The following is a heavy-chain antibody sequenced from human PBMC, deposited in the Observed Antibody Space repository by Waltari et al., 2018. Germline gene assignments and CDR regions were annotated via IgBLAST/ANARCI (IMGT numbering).Heavy chain of an antibody. D-gene: IGHD4-17*01. CDR3: AKVVDGDYSFDY. V-gene: IGHV3-23*01. CDR2: ISGSGGST. J-gene: IGHJ4*02. Sequence: EVQLLESGGGLVQPGGSLRLSCAASGFTFSSYAMSWVRQATGKGLEWVSAISGSGGSTYYADSVKGRFTISRDNSKNTLYLQMNSLRAEDTAVYYCAKVVDGDYSFDYWGQGTLVTVSS. CDR1: GFTFSSYA.